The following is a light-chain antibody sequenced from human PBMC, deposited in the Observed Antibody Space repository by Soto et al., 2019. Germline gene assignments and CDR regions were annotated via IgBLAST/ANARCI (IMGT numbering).Light chain of an antibody. J-gene: IGKJ1*01. CDR1: QSVSSY. Sequence: EIVLTQSPGSLSLSPGERATLSCRASQSVSSYLAWYQQKPGQAPRLLIYGASSRASGIPDRFSGSGSGTDFTLTISSLEPEDFAGYLCQQYNSPPRTFGQGNQVEIK. CDR2: GAS. CDR3: QQYNSPPRT. V-gene: IGKV3-20*01.